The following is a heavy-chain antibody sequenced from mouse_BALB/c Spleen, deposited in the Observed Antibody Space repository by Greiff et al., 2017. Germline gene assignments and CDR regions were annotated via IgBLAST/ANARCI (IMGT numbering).Heavy chain of an antibody. D-gene: IGHD2-4*01. CDR3: AREDDYDGY. J-gene: IGHJ2*01. CDR2: ISDGGSYT. CDR1: GFTFSDYY. V-gene: IGHV5-4*02. Sequence: EVMLVESGGGLVKPGGSLKLSCAASGFTFSDYYMYWVRQTPEKRLEWVATISDGGSYTYYPDSVKGRFTISRDNAKNNLYLQMSSLKSEDTAMYYCAREDDYDGYWGQGTTLTVSS.